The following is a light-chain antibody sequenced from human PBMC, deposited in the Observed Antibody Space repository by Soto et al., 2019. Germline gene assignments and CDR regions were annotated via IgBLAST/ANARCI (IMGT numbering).Light chain of an antibody. CDR1: QDISTY. J-gene: IGKJ1*01. CDR2: AAS. V-gene: IGKV1-16*02. CDR3: QQYKRYPLT. Sequence: DIPMTQSPSSLSASVGDRVTITCRASQDISTYLAWFQQKPGKAPRSLIQAASRLQSGVSSKFSGSGSGTHFTLTISSLQAEDFATYYCQQYKRYPLTFGQGTKVEIK.